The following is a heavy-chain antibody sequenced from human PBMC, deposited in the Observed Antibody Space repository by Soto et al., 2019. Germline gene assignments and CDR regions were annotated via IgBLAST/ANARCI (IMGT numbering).Heavy chain of an antibody. CDR2: IIPIFGTA. CDR3: ARDKNLGAPSYYGMDV. CDR1: GCTFSSYA. Sequence: SVKVSCKASGCTFSSYAISWVRQAPGQGLEWMGGIIPIFGTANYAQKFQGRVTITADESTSTAYMELSSLRSEDTAVYYCARDKNLGAPSYYGMDVWGQGTTVTVSS. J-gene: IGHJ6*02. D-gene: IGHD1-26*01. V-gene: IGHV1-69*13.